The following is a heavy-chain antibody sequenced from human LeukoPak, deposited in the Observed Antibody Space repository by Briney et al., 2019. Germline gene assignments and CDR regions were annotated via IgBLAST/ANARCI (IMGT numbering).Heavy chain of an antibody. Sequence: SETLSLTCTVSGGSISRYYWSWIRQPPGKGLEWIGYIYYSGSTNYNPSLKSRVTISVDTSKNQFSLKLSSVTAADTAVYYCARDQQIPYSSSWPPDAFDIWGQGTMVTVSS. V-gene: IGHV4-59*12. J-gene: IGHJ3*02. CDR2: IYYSGST. D-gene: IGHD6-13*01. CDR3: ARDQQIPYSSSWPPDAFDI. CDR1: GGSISRYY.